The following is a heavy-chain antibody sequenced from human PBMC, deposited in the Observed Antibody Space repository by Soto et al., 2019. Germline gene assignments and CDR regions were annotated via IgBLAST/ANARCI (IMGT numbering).Heavy chain of an antibody. Sequence: GGSLRLSCAASGFTFSDYDMSWIRQAPGKGLEWVSYISSSGSTIYYADSVKGRFTISRDNAKSSLYLQMNSLRAEDTAVYYCATRTCGGDCYWDDAFDIWGQGTMVTVSS. V-gene: IGHV3-11*01. CDR2: ISSSGSTI. J-gene: IGHJ3*02. D-gene: IGHD2-21*01. CDR3: ATRTCGGDCYWDDAFDI. CDR1: GFTFSDYD.